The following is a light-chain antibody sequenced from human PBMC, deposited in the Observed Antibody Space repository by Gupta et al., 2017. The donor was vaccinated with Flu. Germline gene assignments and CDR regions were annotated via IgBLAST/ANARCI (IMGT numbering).Light chain of an antibody. V-gene: IGKV1-5*03. Sequence: DIQMTQSPYTLSASTGDRVSITCRTSQSISSWLAWYQQKPGTAPRLLIYQASTLQIGVPSRFSGSGSGTEYTLTISSLQPDDFATYYRQQYNSFPWTFGQGTKVEIK. J-gene: IGKJ1*01. CDR3: QQYNSFPWT. CDR1: QSISSW. CDR2: QAS.